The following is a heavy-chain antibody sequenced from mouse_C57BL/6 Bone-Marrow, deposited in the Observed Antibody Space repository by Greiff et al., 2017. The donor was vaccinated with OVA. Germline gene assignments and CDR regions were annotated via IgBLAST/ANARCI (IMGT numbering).Heavy chain of an antibody. J-gene: IGHJ2*01. CDR2: ISDGGSYT. CDR1: GSTFSSNP. CDR3: ARDKGFDY. D-gene: IGHD1-3*01. V-gene: IGHV5-4*01. Sequence: EVQGVESGGGLLKPEGSLKLSCAASGSTFSSNPMSWVRQTPEKRLEWVATISDGGSYTYYPDNVKGRFTISRDNAKNNLYLQMSHLKSEDTAMYYCARDKGFDYWGQGTTLTVSS.